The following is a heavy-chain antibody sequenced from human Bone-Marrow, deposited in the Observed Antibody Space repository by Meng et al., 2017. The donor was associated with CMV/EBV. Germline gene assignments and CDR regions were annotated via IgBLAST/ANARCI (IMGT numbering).Heavy chain of an antibody. CDR2: INHSGST. D-gene: IGHD1-26*01. CDR1: GGSFSGYY. Sequence: SETLSLTCAVYGGSFSGYYWSWIRQPPGKGLEWIGEINHSGSTNYNPSLKSRVTISVDTSKNQFSLKLSSVTAADTAVYYCARASLVGATPCDYWGQGKLVNVDS. CDR3: ARASLVGATPCDY. V-gene: IGHV4-34*01. J-gene: IGHJ4*02.